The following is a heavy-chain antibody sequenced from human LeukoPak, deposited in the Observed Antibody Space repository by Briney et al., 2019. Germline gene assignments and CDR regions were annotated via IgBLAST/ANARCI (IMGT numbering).Heavy chain of an antibody. V-gene: IGHV4-34*01. J-gene: IGHJ4*02. Sequence: SETLSLTCAVYGGSFSGYYWSWIRQPPGKGLEWIGEINHSGSTNYNPSLKSRVTISVDTSKNQCSLKLSSVTAADTAVYYCARGLRYGYNDYWGQGTLVTVSS. CDR2: INHSGST. CDR1: GGSFSGYY. D-gene: IGHD5-24*01. CDR3: ARGLRYGYNDY.